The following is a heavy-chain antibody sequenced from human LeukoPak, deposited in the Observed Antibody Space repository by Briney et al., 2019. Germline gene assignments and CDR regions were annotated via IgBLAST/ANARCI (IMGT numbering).Heavy chain of an antibody. CDR1: GFTFSSYA. Sequence: GGSLRLSCGAAGFTFSSYAMSWVRQAPGKGLEWVSDISGGGDSTNYADSVKGRFTISRDNSKNTLYLQMNSLRGEDSAVYYCAKKGCTGNICYANYWGQGTLVTVSS. V-gene: IGHV3-23*01. CDR3: AKKGCTGNICYANY. CDR2: ISGGGDST. J-gene: IGHJ4*02. D-gene: IGHD2-2*01.